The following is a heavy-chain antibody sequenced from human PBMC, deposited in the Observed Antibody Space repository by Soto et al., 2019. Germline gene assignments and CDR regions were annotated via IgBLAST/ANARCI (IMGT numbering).Heavy chain of an antibody. Sequence: SETLSLTCAVYGGSFSGYYWSWIRQPPGKGLEWIGEIYYSGSTNYNPSLMSRVTISVDTSKNQFSLKLSSVTAADTAVYYCARVKATYNWFFDLWGHGTLVTVSS. CDR3: ARVKATYNWFFDL. D-gene: IGHD5-12*01. J-gene: IGHJ2*01. CDR2: IYYSGST. CDR1: GGSFSGYY. V-gene: IGHV4-34*09.